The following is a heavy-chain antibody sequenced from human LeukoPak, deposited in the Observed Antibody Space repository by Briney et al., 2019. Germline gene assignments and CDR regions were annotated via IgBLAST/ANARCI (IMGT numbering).Heavy chain of an antibody. V-gene: IGHV3-74*01. CDR2: INSDESST. Sequence: PGGSLRLSCAASGFTFSNYWMHWVRQAPGKGLVWFSRINSDESSTTYADSVKGRFTISRDNAKNTLYLQMNNLRAEDAAVYFCARAPIASSNWFDPWGQGTLVTVSS. D-gene: IGHD2-15*01. CDR1: GFTFSNYW. CDR3: ARAPIASSNWFDP. J-gene: IGHJ5*02.